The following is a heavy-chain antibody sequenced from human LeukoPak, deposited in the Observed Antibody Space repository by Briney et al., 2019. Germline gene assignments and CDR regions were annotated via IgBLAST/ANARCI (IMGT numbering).Heavy chain of an antibody. Sequence: GGSLRLSCAASGFTFSSYSMNWVRQAPGKGLEWVSSISSSSSYIYYADSVKGRFTISRDNAKNSLYLQMNSLRAEDTAVYYCARDRDGDLGRLDYWGQGTLVTVSS. CDR1: GFTFSSYS. CDR3: ARDRDGDLGRLDY. CDR2: ISSSSSYI. D-gene: IGHD4-17*01. J-gene: IGHJ4*02. V-gene: IGHV3-21*01.